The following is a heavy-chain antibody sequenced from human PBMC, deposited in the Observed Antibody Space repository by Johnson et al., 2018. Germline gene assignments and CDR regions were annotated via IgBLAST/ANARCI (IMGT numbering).Heavy chain of an antibody. CDR2: IWYDGSNK. D-gene: IGHD5-18*01. CDR3: ATSGRGDTAKI. J-gene: IGHJ3*02. CDR1: EFTFSTYG. V-gene: IGHV3-33*01. Sequence: QVQLVESGGGVVQPGRSLRLSCAASEFTFSTYGMHWVRQAPGKGLEWVAVIWYDGSNKDYADSVKGRFTISRDNSKNTLYLQMNSLRVEDTAVYYCATSGRGDTAKIWGHGTMVTVSS.